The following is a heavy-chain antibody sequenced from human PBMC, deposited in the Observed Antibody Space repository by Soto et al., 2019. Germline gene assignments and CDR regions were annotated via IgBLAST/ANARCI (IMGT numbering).Heavy chain of an antibody. V-gene: IGHV3-23*01. D-gene: IGHD3-9*01. CDR1: GFTFSSYA. Sequence: GGSLRLSCAASGFTFSSYAMSWVRQAPGKGLEWVSAISGSGGSTYYADSVKGRFTISRDNSKNTLYLQMNSLRAEDTAVYYCATHVYDDILAVYYRYYYDYWGQGTLVTVSS. J-gene: IGHJ4*02. CDR3: ATHVYDDILAVYYRYYYDY. CDR2: ISGSGGST.